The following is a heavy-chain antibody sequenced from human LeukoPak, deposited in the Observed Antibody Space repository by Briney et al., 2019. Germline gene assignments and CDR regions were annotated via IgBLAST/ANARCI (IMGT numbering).Heavy chain of an antibody. CDR3: ATWGSTGWFDY. D-gene: IGHD6-19*01. V-gene: IGHV5-51*01. Sequence: GGSLEISWQGSGTSFSTYWIGWVRPLPGKGREYMGIIYPGDFDTRYSPSFEGQVTISADKSISTAYLQWSSLKASDTAIYYCATWGSTGWFDYWGQGTLVTVSS. CDR2: IYPGDFDT. J-gene: IGHJ4*02. CDR1: GTSFSTYW.